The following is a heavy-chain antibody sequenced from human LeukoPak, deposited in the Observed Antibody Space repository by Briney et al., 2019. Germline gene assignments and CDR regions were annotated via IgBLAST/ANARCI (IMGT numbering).Heavy chain of an antibody. CDR2: IYYSGST. D-gene: IGHD2-21*02. CDR3: ARAHCGGDCYLFDY. Sequence: SETLSLTCTVSGGSISSSSYYWGWIRQPPGKGLEWIGSIYYSGSTYYNPSLKSRVTISVDTSKNQFSLKLSSVTAADTAVYYCARAHCGGDCYLFDYWGQGTLVTVSS. J-gene: IGHJ4*02. V-gene: IGHV4-39*07. CDR1: GGSISSSSYY.